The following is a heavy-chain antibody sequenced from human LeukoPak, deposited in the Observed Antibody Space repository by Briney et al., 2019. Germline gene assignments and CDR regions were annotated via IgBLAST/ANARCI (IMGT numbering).Heavy chain of an antibody. CDR2: INPNSGGT. V-gene: IGHV1-2*02. CDR1: GYTFTGYY. Sequence: ASVKVSCKASGYTFTGYYMHWVRQAPGQGLVWMGWINPNSGGTNYAQKFQGRVTMTRDTSISTAYMELSRLKSDDTAVYYCARDPGSGSYLFQHWGQGTLVTVSS. D-gene: IGHD3-10*01. CDR3: ARDPGSGSYLFQH. J-gene: IGHJ1*01.